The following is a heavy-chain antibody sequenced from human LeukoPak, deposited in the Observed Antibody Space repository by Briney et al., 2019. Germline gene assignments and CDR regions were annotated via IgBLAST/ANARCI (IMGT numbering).Heavy chain of an antibody. V-gene: IGHV4-38-2*02. J-gene: IGHJ6*03. Sequence: SETLSLTCTVSGYSISSGYHWGWIRPPPGKGLEWIGSIYRSGSTYYNPSLDPSLKSRVIISVDTSKNQFSLRLSSVTAADTAVYYCARETSQKGAHYMDVWGKGTTVTISS. CDR1: GYSISSGYH. CDR3: ARETSQKGAHYMDV. CDR2: IYRSGST. D-gene: IGHD3-16*01.